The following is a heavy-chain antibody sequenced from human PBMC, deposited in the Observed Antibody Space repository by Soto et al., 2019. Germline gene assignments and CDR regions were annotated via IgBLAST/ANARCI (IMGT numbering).Heavy chain of an antibody. V-gene: IGHV4-59*08. CDR2: IYYSGST. Sequence: PSETLSLTYSVSGGSISSYYWSWIRQPPGKGLEWIGYIYYSGSTNYNPSLKSRVTISVDTSKNQFSLKLSSVTAADTAVYYCARAHGYSSSWFYYFDYWGQGTLVTVS. CDR1: GGSISSYY. CDR3: ARAHGYSSSWFYYFDY. J-gene: IGHJ4*02. D-gene: IGHD6-13*01.